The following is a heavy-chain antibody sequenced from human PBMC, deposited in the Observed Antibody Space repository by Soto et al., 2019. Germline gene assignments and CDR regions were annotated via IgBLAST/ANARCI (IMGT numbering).Heavy chain of an antibody. V-gene: IGHV3-30*18. CDR3: AKGVVVAAPYFQH. J-gene: IGHJ1*01. CDR2: ISYDGSNK. CDR1: GFTFSSYG. Sequence: QVQLVESGGGVVQPGRSLRLSCAASGFTFSSYGMHWVRQAPGKGLEWVAVISYDGSNKYYADSVKGRFTISRDNSKNPLYLQMNSLRAEDTAVYYCAKGVVVAAPYFQHWGQGTLVTVSS. D-gene: IGHD2-15*01.